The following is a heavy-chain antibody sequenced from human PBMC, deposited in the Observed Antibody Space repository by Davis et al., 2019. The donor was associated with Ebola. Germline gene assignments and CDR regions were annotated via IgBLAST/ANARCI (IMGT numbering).Heavy chain of an antibody. CDR2: INHSGST. J-gene: IGHJ4*02. CDR3: ARRSYGGNPLFDY. V-gene: IGHV4-34*01. Sequence: SETLSLTCAVYGGSFSGYYWSWIRQPPGKGLEWIGEINHSGSTNYNPSLKSRVTISVDTSKNQFSLKLSSVTAADTAVYYCARRSYGGNPLFDYWGQGTLVTVSS. D-gene: IGHD4-23*01. CDR1: GGSFSGYY.